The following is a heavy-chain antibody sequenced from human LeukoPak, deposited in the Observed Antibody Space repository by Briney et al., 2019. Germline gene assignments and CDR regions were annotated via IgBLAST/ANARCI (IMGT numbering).Heavy chain of an antibody. CDR2: MNPNSGNT. Sequence: ASVKVSCKASGGTFSSYAINWVRQATGQGLEWMGWMNPNSGNTGYAQKFQGRVTMTRNTSISTAYMELSSLRSEDTAVYYCARSTGSDAFDIWGQGTMVTVSS. D-gene: IGHD2-2*01. CDR3: ARSTGSDAFDI. V-gene: IGHV1-8*02. CDR1: GGTFSSYA. J-gene: IGHJ3*02.